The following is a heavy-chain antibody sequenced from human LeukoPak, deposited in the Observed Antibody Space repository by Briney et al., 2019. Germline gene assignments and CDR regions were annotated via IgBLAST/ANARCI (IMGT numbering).Heavy chain of an antibody. J-gene: IGHJ1*01. Sequence: SVKLSCKASGGTFSFYSLNWGRQAPGQGLEWMGGIIPKFGSTNYAQKFHDRLSITTDESTTTAYMELSSLRSEDTALYFCARDNLAPSGVKYFHLWGPGTLVTVSS. CDR2: IIPKFGST. CDR1: GGTFSFYS. V-gene: IGHV1-69*05. CDR3: ARDNLAPSGVKYFHL. D-gene: IGHD3-16*02.